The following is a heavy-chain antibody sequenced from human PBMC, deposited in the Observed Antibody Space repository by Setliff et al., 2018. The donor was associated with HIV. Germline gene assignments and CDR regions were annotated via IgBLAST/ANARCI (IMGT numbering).Heavy chain of an antibody. CDR3: ARGKVDYNFWSGYLT. J-gene: IGHJ5*02. CDR1: GGSFSDYY. V-gene: IGHV4-34*01. Sequence: ASETLSLTCAVYGGSFSDYYWSWIRQPPGKGLEWIGEINRSGSTNFNPSFKSRVTISVDTSKNQFSLKLNSVTAADTAVYYCARGKVDYNFWSGYLTWGQGTLVTVSS. CDR2: INRSGST. D-gene: IGHD3-3*01.